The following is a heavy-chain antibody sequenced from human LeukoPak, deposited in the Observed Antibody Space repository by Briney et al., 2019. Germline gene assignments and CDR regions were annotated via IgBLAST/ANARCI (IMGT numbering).Heavy chain of an antibody. CDR2: ISYSGASP. V-gene: IGHV3-23*01. CDR1: GFRFDRYA. Sequence: GGSLRLSCAASGFRFDRYAMTWVRQAPGKGLEWVSAISYSGASPYYGDSVKGRFTISRDNSKNTVYLQMNSLRDEDTALYYCAIDSSVLPNALDLWGQGTMVTVSS. J-gene: IGHJ3*01. CDR3: AIDSSVLPNALDL. D-gene: IGHD4/OR15-4a*01.